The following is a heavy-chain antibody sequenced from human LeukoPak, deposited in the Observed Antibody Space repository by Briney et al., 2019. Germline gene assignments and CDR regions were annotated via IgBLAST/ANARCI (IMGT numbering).Heavy chain of an antibody. J-gene: IGHJ4*02. CDR2: IIPILGIA. CDR3: ARRRYDILTGLDY. D-gene: IGHD3-9*01. V-gene: IGHV1-69*04. Sequence: GASVKVSCKASGGTFSSYAISGVRQAPGQGLEWMGRIIPILGIANYAQKFQGRVAITADKSTSTAYMELSSLRSEDTAVYYCARRRYDILTGLDYWGQGTLVTVSS. CDR1: GGTFSSYA.